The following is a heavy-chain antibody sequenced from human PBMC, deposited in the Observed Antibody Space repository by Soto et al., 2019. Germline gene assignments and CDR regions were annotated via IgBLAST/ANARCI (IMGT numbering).Heavy chain of an antibody. Sequence: EVQLVESGGGLVQPGGSLRLSCAASGFTFSDHYMDWVRQAPGKGLEWVGRTRNKANSYTTEYAASVKGRFTISRDDSKNSLYLQMNSLKTEDTAVYYCARGGVRRGYNFDYWGQGTLVTVSS. J-gene: IGHJ4*02. CDR2: TRNKANSYTT. CDR3: ARGGVRRGYNFDY. D-gene: IGHD5-12*01. CDR1: GFTFSDHY. V-gene: IGHV3-72*01.